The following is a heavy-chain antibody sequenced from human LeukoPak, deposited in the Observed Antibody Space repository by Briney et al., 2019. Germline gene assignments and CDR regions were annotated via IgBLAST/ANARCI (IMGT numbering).Heavy chain of an antibody. CDR2: ISGSGGTT. V-gene: IGHV3-23*01. CDR1: GFTFSSYW. Sequence: PGGSLRLSCAASGFTFSSYWMSWVRQAPGKGLEWVSAISGSGGTTYYADSVKGRFTISRDNSKNTLYLHMSSLRAEDTAVYYCAKVPHSSGQPLDYWGQGTLVTVSS. CDR3: AKVPHSSGQPLDY. D-gene: IGHD3-22*01. J-gene: IGHJ4*02.